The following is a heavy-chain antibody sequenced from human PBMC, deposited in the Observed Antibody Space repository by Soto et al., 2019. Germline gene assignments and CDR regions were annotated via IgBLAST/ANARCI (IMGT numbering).Heavy chain of an antibody. D-gene: IGHD3-3*01. CDR1: GFTFSSYA. V-gene: IGHV3-23*01. CDR2: ISGSGGST. J-gene: IGHJ5*02. Sequence: GGSLRLSCAASGFTFSSYAMSWVRQAPGKGLEWVSAISGSGGSTYYADSVKGRFTISRDNSKNTLYLQMNSLRAEDTAVYYCAKDLQLSYDFWSGYWYNWFDPWGQGTLVTVSS. CDR3: AKDLQLSYDFWSGYWYNWFDP.